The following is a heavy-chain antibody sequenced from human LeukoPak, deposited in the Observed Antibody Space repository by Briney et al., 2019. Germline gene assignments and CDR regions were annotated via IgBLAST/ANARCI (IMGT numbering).Heavy chain of an antibody. D-gene: IGHD6-13*01. J-gene: IGHJ6*02. CDR3: AKAASSSWPSYYYGMDV. V-gene: IGHV3-23*01. CDR2: ISGSGGNT. Sequence: GRSLRLSCAASRFTFDDYAMNWVRQAPGKGLEWVSAISGSGGNTYYADSVKGRFTISKVNSKNTVYLQMSSLRVDDTAVYYCAKAASSSWPSYYYGMDVWGQGTTVTVSS. CDR1: RFTFDDYA.